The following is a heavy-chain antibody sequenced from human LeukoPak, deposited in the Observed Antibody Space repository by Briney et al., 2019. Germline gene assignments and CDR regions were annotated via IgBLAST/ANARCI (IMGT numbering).Heavy chain of an antibody. J-gene: IGHJ4*02. CDR1: GVTFSSYG. D-gene: IGHD5-12*01. CDR3: AKDGYVYSGYDDYGDRYFDY. V-gene: IGHV3-30*18. CDR2: ISYDGSNK. Sequence: GRSLRLSCAASGVTFSSYGMHCVRQAPGKGLEWVAVISYDGSNKYYADSVKGRFTISRDNSKNTLYLQMNSLRAEDTAVYYCAKDGYVYSGYDDYGDRYFDYWGQGTLVTVSS.